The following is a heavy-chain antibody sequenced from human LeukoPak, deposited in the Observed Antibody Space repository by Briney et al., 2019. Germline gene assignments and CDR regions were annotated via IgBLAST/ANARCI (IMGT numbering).Heavy chain of an antibody. Sequence: SETLSLTCAVYGGSFSGYYWSWIRQPPGKGLEWTGEINHSGSTNYNPSLKSRVTISVDTSKNQFSLKLSSVTAADTAVYYCARAPPQGYGDYADDYWGQGTLVTVSS. V-gene: IGHV4-34*01. D-gene: IGHD4-17*01. CDR2: INHSGST. J-gene: IGHJ4*02. CDR1: GGSFSGYY. CDR3: ARAPPQGYGDYADDY.